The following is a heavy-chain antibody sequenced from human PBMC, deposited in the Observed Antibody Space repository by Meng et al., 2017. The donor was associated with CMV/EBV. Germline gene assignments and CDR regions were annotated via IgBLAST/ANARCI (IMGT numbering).Heavy chain of an antibody. V-gene: IGHV1-69*10. CDR3: ARDLTIFGGSSFDY. CDR1: GDTFSKYV. CDR2: IIPMRATT. D-gene: IGHD3-3*01. Sequence: SVKVSCKASGDTFSKYVTSWVRQAPGQGLEWMGGIIPMRATTNYAQRFQGRVTITADKSTATVYMELSSLRSEDTAVYYCARDLTIFGGSSFDYWGQGTLVTVSS. J-gene: IGHJ4*02.